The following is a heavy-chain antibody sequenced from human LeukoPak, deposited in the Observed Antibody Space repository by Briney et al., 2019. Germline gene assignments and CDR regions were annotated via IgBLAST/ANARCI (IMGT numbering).Heavy chain of an antibody. Sequence: GGPLKLSCAASGFTFSRYSMHWVRQAPGKGLEYVSAISINGGSTYYAKSVKGRFTISRDNSKNTLYLQMGSLRAEDMAVYYCARTSIAAREADYWGQGTLVTVS. D-gene: IGHD6-6*01. CDR1: GFTFSRYS. CDR2: ISINGGST. CDR3: ARTSIAAREADY. J-gene: IGHJ4*02. V-gene: IGHV3-64*01.